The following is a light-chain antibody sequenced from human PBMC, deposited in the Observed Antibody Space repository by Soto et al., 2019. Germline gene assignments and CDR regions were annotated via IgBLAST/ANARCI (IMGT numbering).Light chain of an antibody. Sequence: DIQMTQSPSSLSASIGDRVTITCRASQSISTYLNWYQQKPGKAPKLLISAASFLQSGVPSRFSGSGSGTDFTLTISSLQPEDFATYYCQQSYSTPRTFGQGTKVDIK. CDR1: QSISTY. J-gene: IGKJ1*01. CDR2: AAS. CDR3: QQSYSTPRT. V-gene: IGKV1-39*01.